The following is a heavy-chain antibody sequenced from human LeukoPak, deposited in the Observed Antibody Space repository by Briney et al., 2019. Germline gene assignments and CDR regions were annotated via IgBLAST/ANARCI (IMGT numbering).Heavy chain of an antibody. CDR3: ARDAQQWLVRNYYYYMDV. CDR2: INDSGGA. D-gene: IGHD6-19*01. J-gene: IGHJ6*03. CDR1: GGSFSAYY. Sequence: PSETLSLTCAVYGGSFSAYYWNFIRQPPGKGLEWIGEINDSGGANYNPSLKSRVTISVDTSKNQFSLKLSSVTAADTAVYYCARDAQQWLVRNYYYYMDVWGKGTTVTVSS. V-gene: IGHV4-34*01.